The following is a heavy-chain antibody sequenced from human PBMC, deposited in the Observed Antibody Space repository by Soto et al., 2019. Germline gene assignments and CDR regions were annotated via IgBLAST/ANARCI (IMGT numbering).Heavy chain of an antibody. CDR1: GGSISSYY. J-gene: IGHJ6*02. D-gene: IGHD3-9*01. CDR3: ARVPYQRSREYYDILTGYGMDV. V-gene: IGHV4-59*01. Sequence: SETLSLTCTVSGGSISSYYWSWIRQPPGNGLEWIGYIYYSGSTNYNPSLKSRVTISVDTSKNQFSLKLSSVTAADTAVYYCARVPYQRSREYYDILTGYGMDVWGQGTTVTVSS. CDR2: IYYSGST.